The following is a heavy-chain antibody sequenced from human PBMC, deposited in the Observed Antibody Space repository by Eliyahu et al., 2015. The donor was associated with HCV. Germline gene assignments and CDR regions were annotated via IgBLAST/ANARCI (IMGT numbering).Heavy chain of an antibody. CDR1: GGSVNNAIYY. V-gene: IGHV4-61*01. Sequence: QVQLQESGPGLVKPSETLSLTCSVSGGSVNNAIYYWSWIRQPPGKGLEWIGYVHNSGSANYNPSLKNRVSVSVDTSKNQFSLKMISMTAADTAVYYCARVLKSIGWFDPWGQGTLVTVSS. J-gene: IGHJ5*02. CDR2: VHNSGSA. D-gene: IGHD2-21*01. CDR3: ARVLKSIGWFDP.